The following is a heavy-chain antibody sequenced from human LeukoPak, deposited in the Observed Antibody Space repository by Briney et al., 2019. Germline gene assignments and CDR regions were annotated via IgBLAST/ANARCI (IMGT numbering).Heavy chain of an antibody. Sequence: GGSLRLSCVASGFPFSSYWMTWVRQAPGKGLEWVANIKQDGSKKSYVDSVKGRFTISRDNAKNSLYLQMNSLRAEDTAIYYCTRVGLLDEGNCYWGQGNLVPLSS. CDR2: IKQDGSKK. CDR1: GFPFSSYW. CDR3: TRVGLLDEGNCY. D-gene: IGHD2/OR15-2a*01. V-gene: IGHV3-7*04. J-gene: IGHJ4*02.